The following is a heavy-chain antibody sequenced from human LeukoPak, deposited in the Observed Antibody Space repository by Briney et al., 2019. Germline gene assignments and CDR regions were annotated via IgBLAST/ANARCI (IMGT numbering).Heavy chain of an antibody. J-gene: IGHJ4*02. V-gene: IGHV3-66*02. Sequence: GGSLRLSCAASGFTVSSNYMSWVRQAPGKGLEWVSVIYSGGSTYYADSVKGRFTISRDNSKNTLYLQMNSLRAEDTAVYYFARGGPYTDYFDYWGQGTLVTVSS. CDR2: IYSGGST. CDR3: ARGGPYTDYFDY. CDR1: GFTVSSNY. D-gene: IGHD1-1*01.